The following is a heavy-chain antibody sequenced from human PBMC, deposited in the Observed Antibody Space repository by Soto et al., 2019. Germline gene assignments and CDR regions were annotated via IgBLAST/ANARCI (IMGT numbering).Heavy chain of an antibody. Sequence: GGSLRLSCAASGFTVSSNYMSWVRQAPGKGLEWVSVIYSGGSTYYADSVKGRFTISRDNSKNTLYLQMNSLRAEDTAVYYCSGGVGATYYAFDIWGQGTMVTVS. J-gene: IGHJ3*02. D-gene: IGHD1-26*01. CDR2: IYSGGST. CDR1: GFTVSSNY. CDR3: SGGVGATYYAFDI. V-gene: IGHV3-53*01.